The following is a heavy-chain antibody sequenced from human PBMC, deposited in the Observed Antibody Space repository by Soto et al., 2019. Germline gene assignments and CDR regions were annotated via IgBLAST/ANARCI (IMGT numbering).Heavy chain of an antibody. Sequence: SETLSLTCTVSGGSFRNYYWSWIRQPPGKGLEWIGYIYYTGSTIYNPSLKSRVTISVDTSKNQFSLNLSSVTAADSAVYFCARGFMVAYYYYYMDVWGKGTTVTVSS. CDR2: IYYTGST. D-gene: IGHD3-3*01. J-gene: IGHJ6*03. V-gene: IGHV4-59*01. CDR3: ARGFMVAYYYYYMDV. CDR1: GGSFRNYY.